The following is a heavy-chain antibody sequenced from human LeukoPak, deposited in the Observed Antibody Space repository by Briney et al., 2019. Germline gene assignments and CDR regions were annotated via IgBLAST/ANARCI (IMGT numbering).Heavy chain of an antibody. J-gene: IGHJ6*02. CDR3: ASQGVVVVAPAFSPQFYGMDV. D-gene: IGHD2-15*01. V-gene: IGHV3-30*04. CDR2: ISYDVSNK. CDR1: GFTFSSYA. Sequence: GRSLRLSCAASGFTFSSYAMHWVRQAPGKGLEWVAVISYDVSNKYYADPVKGRFTISRDNSKNTLYLHMNSLRAEDTAVYYCASQGVVVVAPAFSPQFYGMDVWGQGTTVTVSS.